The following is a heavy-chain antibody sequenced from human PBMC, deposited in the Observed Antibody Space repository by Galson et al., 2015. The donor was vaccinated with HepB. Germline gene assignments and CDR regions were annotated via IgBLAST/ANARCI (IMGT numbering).Heavy chain of an antibody. J-gene: IGHJ4*02. Sequence: SLRLSCAASGFTLSSYAMNWVRQAPGKGLVWVSRVNSDGAYITYADSVKGRFTISRDNAKNTLYLQMNSPRAEDTALYYCARTRGASARIFDYWGQGTLVTVSS. V-gene: IGHV3-74*01. D-gene: IGHD6-25*01. CDR3: ARTRGASARIFDY. CDR1: GFTLSSYA. CDR2: VNSDGAYI.